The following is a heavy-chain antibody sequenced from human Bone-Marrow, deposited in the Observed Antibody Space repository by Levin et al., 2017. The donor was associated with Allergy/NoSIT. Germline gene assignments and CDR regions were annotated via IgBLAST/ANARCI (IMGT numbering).Heavy chain of an antibody. J-gene: IGHJ4*02. CDR1: GGTFNSHV. CDR2: IMPIFETA. Sequence: ASVKVSCKVSGGTFNSHVISWVRQAPGQGLEWMGGIMPIFETANYAQKFQGRVTITADESTSTAYMEMSGLRSEDTAVYYCARESHDYGRYFDYWGQGTLVTVSS. D-gene: IGHD4-17*01. CDR3: ARESHDYGRYFDY. V-gene: IGHV1-69*13.